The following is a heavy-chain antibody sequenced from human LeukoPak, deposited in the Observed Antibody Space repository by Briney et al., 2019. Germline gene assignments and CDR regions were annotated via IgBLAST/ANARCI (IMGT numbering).Heavy chain of an antibody. CDR3: ARMTTVTTEYYYGMDV. CDR1: GYTFTGYY. J-gene: IGHJ6*02. D-gene: IGHD4-17*01. V-gene: IGHV1-2*02. Sequence: ASVRVSCKASGYTFTGYYMHWVRQAPGQGLEWMGWINPNSGGTNYAQKFQGRVTMTRDTSISTAYMELSRLRSDDTAVYYCARMTTVTTEYYYGMDVWGQGTTVTVSS. CDR2: INPNSGGT.